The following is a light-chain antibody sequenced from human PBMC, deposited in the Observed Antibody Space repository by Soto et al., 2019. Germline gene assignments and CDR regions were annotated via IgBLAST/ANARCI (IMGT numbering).Light chain of an antibody. CDR2: ENN. Sequence: QSVLTQAPSVSAAPGEGVTISCSGSSSNIGNNYVSWYQQLPGTAPKLLIYENNKRPSGIPDRFSGSKSGTSATLGITGLQTGDEADYYCGTWDSSLSAYVFGTGTKVTVL. CDR1: SSNIGNNY. V-gene: IGLV1-51*02. J-gene: IGLJ1*01. CDR3: GTWDSSLSAYV.